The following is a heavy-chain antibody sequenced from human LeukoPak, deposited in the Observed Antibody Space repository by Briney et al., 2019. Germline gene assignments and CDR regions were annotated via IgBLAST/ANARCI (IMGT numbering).Heavy chain of an antibody. CDR1: GASISSYY. CDR3: ARETYCSITSCFTGPFDY. J-gene: IGHJ4*02. D-gene: IGHD2-2*01. CDR2: MCTSGST. Sequence: SETLSLTCTVSGASISSYYWSWIRQPAGKGLEWIGRMCTSGSTNYNPSLKSRVTMSVDTSKNQFSLKLSSVTAADTAVYYCARETYCSITSCFTGPFDYWGQGTLVTVSS. V-gene: IGHV4-4*07.